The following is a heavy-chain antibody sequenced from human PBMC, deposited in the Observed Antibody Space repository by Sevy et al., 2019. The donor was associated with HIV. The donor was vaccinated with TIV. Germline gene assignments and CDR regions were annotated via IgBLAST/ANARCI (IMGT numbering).Heavy chain of an antibody. CDR2: INPSGGST. J-gene: IGHJ6*01. D-gene: IGHD2-15*01. CDR3: ARDIALKKYYSYYGMDV. CDR1: GYTFTSYY. V-gene: IGHV1-46*01. Sequence: ASVKVSCKASGYTFTSYYMHWVRQAPGQGLEWMGIINPSGGSTSYAQKFQGRVTMTRDTSTSTVYMELSSLRSEDTAVYYCARDIALKKYYSYYGMDVWGQGTTVTVSS.